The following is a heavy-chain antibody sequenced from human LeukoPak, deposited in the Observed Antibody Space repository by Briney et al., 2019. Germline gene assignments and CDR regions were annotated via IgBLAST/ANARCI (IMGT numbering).Heavy chain of an antibody. Sequence: GESLKISCEASGYSFTSYWIGLVRQMPGKGVGWVGIIDPSDSETRYTPSFQGQVTISVDKSLTTADLQWNSLKASDTAMYYCARQTAMGRSGDYWGQGTLVTVSS. CDR2: IDPSDSET. CDR3: ARQTAMGRSGDY. V-gene: IGHV5-51*01. J-gene: IGHJ4*02. D-gene: IGHD5-18*01. CDR1: GYSFTSYW.